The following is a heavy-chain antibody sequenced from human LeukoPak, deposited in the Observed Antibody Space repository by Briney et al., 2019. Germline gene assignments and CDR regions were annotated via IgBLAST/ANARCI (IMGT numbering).Heavy chain of an antibody. D-gene: IGHD6-6*01. CDR1: GGSISSYY. CDR3: AREVAAQYFDY. J-gene: IGHJ4*02. CDR2: IYYSGST. V-gene: IGHV4-59*01. Sequence: TSETQSLTCTVSGGSISSYYWSWIRQPPGKGLEWIGNIYYSGSTNYNPSLKSRLTISVDTSKNQFSLKMSSVTAADTAVYYCAREVAAQYFDYWGQGTLVTVSS.